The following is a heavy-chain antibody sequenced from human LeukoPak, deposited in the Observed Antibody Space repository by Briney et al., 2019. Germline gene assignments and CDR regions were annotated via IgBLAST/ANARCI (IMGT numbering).Heavy chain of an antibody. J-gene: IGHJ3*02. D-gene: IGHD1-26*01. V-gene: IGHV4-34*01. CDR3: ARGLIMGAPDAFDI. CDR1: GGXFSGYY. Sequence: PSETLSLTCAVSGGXFSGYYCTWIRQSPGKGLVWIGEINHSGSTKHNPSLRSRVTISVDTSKKQFSLKLRSVTAADTAVYYCARGLIMGAPDAFDIWGQGTMVTVSS. CDR2: INHSGST.